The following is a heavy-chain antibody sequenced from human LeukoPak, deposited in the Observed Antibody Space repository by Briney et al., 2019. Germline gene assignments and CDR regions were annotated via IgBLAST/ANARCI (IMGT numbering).Heavy chain of an antibody. V-gene: IGHV1-18*01. CDR1: GYTFTSYG. Sequence: ASVKVSCEASGYTFTSYGISWVRQAPGQGLEWMGWISAYNGNTNYAQKLQGRVTMTTNTSTSTAYMELRSLRSDDTAVYYCARGRGTTPNNWFDPWGQGTLVTVSS. D-gene: IGHD4-17*01. CDR3: ARGRGTTPNNWFDP. CDR2: ISAYNGNT. J-gene: IGHJ5*02.